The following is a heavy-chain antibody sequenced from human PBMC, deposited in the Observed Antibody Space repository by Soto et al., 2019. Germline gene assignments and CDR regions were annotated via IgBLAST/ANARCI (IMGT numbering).Heavy chain of an antibody. CDR3: AREDESSGHAGTFHH. CDR1: GFIFSGYV. Sequence: QVLLVESGGDVVQPGRSLRISCVASGFIFSGYVMHWVRLAPGKGLEWVAGVSSDGNSKHYPDSVKGRFTISRDNSKNTLFLEMDSLSVEDTAVYYCAREDESSGHAGTFHHWSQGTLVTVSS. V-gene: IGHV3-30*03. CDR2: VSSDGNSK. D-gene: IGHD6-19*01. J-gene: IGHJ1*01.